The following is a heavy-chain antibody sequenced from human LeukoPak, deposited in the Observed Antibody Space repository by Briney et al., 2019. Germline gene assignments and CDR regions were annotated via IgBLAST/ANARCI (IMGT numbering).Heavy chain of an antibody. J-gene: IGHJ4*02. CDR2: ISSSGGTI. D-gene: IGHD1-7*01. CDR1: GFTFSSYE. V-gene: IGHV3-48*03. Sequence: PGGSLRLSCAASGFTFSSYEMNWVRQAPGKGLEWVSYISSSGGTIYYADSVKGRFTISRDNAKNSLYLQMNSLRAEDTAVYYCARAGNNWNYPLDYWGQGTLVTVSS. CDR3: ARAGNNWNYPLDY.